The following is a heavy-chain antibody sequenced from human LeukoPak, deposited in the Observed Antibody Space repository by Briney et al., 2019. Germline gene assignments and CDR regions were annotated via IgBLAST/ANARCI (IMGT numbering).Heavy chain of an antibody. J-gene: IGHJ4*02. D-gene: IGHD5-24*01. Sequence: GGSPRLSCAASGFMFSGSAIHWVRQASGKGLEWVGRIRSRANTYATAYIAAVKGRFTVSRDDSKNTAYLQMNSLKTEDTAVYYCASHSDGYADYWGQGTLVTVSS. V-gene: IGHV3-73*01. CDR3: ASHSDGYADY. CDR1: GFMFSGSA. CDR2: IRSRANTYAT.